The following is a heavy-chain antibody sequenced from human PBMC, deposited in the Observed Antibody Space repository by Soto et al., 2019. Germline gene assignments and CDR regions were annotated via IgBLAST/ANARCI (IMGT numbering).Heavy chain of an antibody. CDR3: ARPGVGQQWLVTRGPFDY. Sequence: GASVKVSCKASGYTFTGYYMHWVRQAPGQGLEWMGWINPNSGGTNYAQKFQGRVTMTRDTSISTVYMELSRLRSDDTAVYYCARPGVGQQWLVTRGPFDYWGQGTLVTVSS. CDR2: INPNSGGT. V-gene: IGHV1-2*02. J-gene: IGHJ4*02. CDR1: GYTFTGYY. D-gene: IGHD6-19*01.